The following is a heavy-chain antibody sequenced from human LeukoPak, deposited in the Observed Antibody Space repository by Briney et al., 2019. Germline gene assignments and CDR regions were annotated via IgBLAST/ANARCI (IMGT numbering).Heavy chain of an antibody. V-gene: IGHV3-30*04. Sequence: GGSLRLSCAASGFTFSSYAMHWVRQAPGVGLDWVAVISYDGSNKYYADSVKGRFTSSRDNSKNTVYLQMNSLRAEDTAVYYCANAPVYSSSWYGFYYWGQGTQVTVSS. J-gene: IGHJ4*02. CDR1: GFTFSSYA. CDR3: ANAPVYSSSWYGFYY. CDR2: ISYDGSNK. D-gene: IGHD6-13*01.